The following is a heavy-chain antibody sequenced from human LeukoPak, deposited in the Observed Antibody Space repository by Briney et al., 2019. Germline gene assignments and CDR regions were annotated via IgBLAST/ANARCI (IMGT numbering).Heavy chain of an antibody. V-gene: IGHV1-69*13. Sequence: GASVKVSCKASGGTFSSYAISWVRQAPGQGLEWMGGIIPIFGTANYAQKFQGRVTITADESTSTAYMELSSLRSEDTAVYYCAREGGGLRGLIDYWGQGTLVTVSS. D-gene: IGHD3-16*01. CDR1: GGTFSSYA. CDR2: IIPIFGTA. J-gene: IGHJ4*02. CDR3: AREGGGLRGLIDY.